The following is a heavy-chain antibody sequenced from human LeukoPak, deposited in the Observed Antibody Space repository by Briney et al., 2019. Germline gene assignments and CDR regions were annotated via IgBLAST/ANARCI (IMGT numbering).Heavy chain of an antibody. CDR2: IYYSGST. J-gene: IGHJ5*02. D-gene: IGHD1-26*01. Sequence: SGTLSLTCAVSGDSFRSYYWSWIRQPPGKGLEWIGYIYYSGSTNYNPSLKSRVTISVDTSKNQFSLKLSSVTAADTAVYYCARVPGRLPYNWFDPWGQGTLVTVSS. CDR1: GDSFRSYY. CDR3: ARVPGRLPYNWFDP. V-gene: IGHV4-59*01.